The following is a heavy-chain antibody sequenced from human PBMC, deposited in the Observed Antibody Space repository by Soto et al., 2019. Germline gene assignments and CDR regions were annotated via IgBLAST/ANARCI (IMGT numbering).Heavy chain of an antibody. J-gene: IGHJ6*02. CDR2: INPNSGGT. V-gene: IGHV1-2*04. CDR3: ARECVVTTFIPYYYGMDV. Sequence: ASVKVSCKASGYTFTGYYMHWVRQAPGQGLEWMGWINPNSGGTNYAQKFQGWVTMTRDTSISTAYMELSRLRSDDTAVYYCARECVVTTFIPYYYGMDVWGQGTTVTVSS. D-gene: IGHD4-4*01. CDR1: GYTFTGYY.